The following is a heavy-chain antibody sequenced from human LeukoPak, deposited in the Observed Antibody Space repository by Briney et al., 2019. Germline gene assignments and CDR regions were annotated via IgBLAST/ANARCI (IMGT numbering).Heavy chain of an antibody. CDR3: AKAVRRDGYNCYFDY. D-gene: IGHD5-24*01. CDR1: GFTLSSYG. CDR2: ISGSGGST. Sequence: GGSLRLSCAASGFTLSSYGMSWVRQAPGKGLERVSAISGSGGSTYYADSVKGRFTISRDNSKNTLYLQMNSLRAEDTAVYYCAKAVRRDGYNCYFDYWGQGTLVTVSS. J-gene: IGHJ4*02. V-gene: IGHV3-23*01.